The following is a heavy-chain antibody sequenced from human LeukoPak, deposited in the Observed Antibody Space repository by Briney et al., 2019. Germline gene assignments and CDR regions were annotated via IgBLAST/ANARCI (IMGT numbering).Heavy chain of an antibody. J-gene: IGHJ4*02. Sequence: GGSLRLSCAASGFTFSSYAMSWVRQAPGKGLEWVTVIWYDGSNKYNADSVKGRFTISRDNSKNTVYLQMNSLRAEDTAVYYCAKGGVKYCSGDSCDDYFDYWGQGTLVTVSS. CDR2: IWYDGSNK. CDR3: AKGGVKYCSGDSCDDYFDY. D-gene: IGHD2-15*01. V-gene: IGHV3-33*06. CDR1: GFTFSSYA.